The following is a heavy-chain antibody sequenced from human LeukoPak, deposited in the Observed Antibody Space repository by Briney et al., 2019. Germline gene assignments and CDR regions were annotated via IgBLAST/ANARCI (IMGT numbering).Heavy chain of an antibody. CDR3: ARGPMYSASYNY. V-gene: IGHV1-8*02. Sequence: ASVKVSCKASGYIFTNYDIHWVRQATGQGLEWMAWMNPKSANTGYAQKFQGRVTVTMNTSISTAYMELSGLRSDDTAVYYCARGPMYSASYNYWGQGTLVTVSS. D-gene: IGHD1-26*01. CDR2: MNPKSANT. CDR1: GYIFTNYD. J-gene: IGHJ4*02.